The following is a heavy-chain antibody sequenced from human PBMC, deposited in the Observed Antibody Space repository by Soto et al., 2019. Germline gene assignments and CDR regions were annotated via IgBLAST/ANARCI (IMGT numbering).Heavy chain of an antibody. Sequence: EMKLVQSGAELKKPGESLRISCKGSGYSFTTYWISWVRQLPEKGLEWMGRIDPSDSYTNYSPSFKGHVTFSVDTSTSTAYLQWNSLKASDSALYYCATRAKYCSSGSSLGDYYFYGMDIWGQGTTVTVSS. CDR3: ATRAKYCSSGSSLGDYYFYGMDI. J-gene: IGHJ6*02. CDR2: IDPSDSYT. CDR1: GYSFTTYW. V-gene: IGHV5-10-1*03. D-gene: IGHD2-15*01.